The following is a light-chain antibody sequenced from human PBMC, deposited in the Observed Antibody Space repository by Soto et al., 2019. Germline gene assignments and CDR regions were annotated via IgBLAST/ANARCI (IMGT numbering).Light chain of an antibody. V-gene: IGKV1-5*03. Sequence: IQRTQPPSSMSASLVDRVTITWRASQIISGWWACYQQKSGKAPKLLIYKTFNLESGVASRLSGVGSGTELFLIMGSVQAVELAMDLVQVYIIDSWTIGQGTKV. CDR2: KTF. CDR3: QVYIIDSWT. CDR1: QIISGW. J-gene: IGKJ1*01.